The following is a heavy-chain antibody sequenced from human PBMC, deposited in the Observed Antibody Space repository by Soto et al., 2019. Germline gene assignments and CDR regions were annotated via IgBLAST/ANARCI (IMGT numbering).Heavy chain of an antibody. CDR1: GFTFDDYT. Sequence: SLRLSCAASGFTFDDYTMHWVRQAPGKGLEWVSLISWDGGSTYYADSVKGRFTISRDNSKNSLYLQMNSLRTEDTALYYCAKGSGSRTGSRYYYYYGMDVWGQGTTVTV. CDR2: ISWDGGST. CDR3: AKGSGSRTGSRYYYYYGMDV. V-gene: IGHV3-43*01. J-gene: IGHJ6*02. D-gene: IGHD1-26*01.